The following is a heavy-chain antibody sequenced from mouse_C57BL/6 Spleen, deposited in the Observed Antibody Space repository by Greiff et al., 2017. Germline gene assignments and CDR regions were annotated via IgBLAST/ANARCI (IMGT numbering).Heavy chain of an antibody. D-gene: IGHD2-3*01. J-gene: IGHJ1*03. CDR1: GYTFTSYW. Sequence: QVQLQQPGAELVKPGASVKLSCKASGYTFTSYWMHWVKQRPGRGLEWIGRIDPNSGGTKYNEKFKSKAYMQLSSLTSEDSAVYYCARPYDDWYFDVWGTGTTVTVSS. V-gene: IGHV1-72*01. CDR2: IDPNSGGT. CDR3: ARPYDDWYFDV.